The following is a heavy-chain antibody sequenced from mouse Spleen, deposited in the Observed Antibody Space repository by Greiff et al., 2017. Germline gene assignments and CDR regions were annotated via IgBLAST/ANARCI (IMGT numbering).Heavy chain of an antibody. D-gene: IGHD4-1*01. CDR1: GFSLTSYG. V-gene: IGHV2-2*01. Sequence: VQRVESGPGLVQPSQSLSITCTVSGFSLTSYGVHWVRQSPGKGLEWLGVIWSGGSTDYNAAFISRLSISKDNSKSQVFFKMNSLQADDTAIYYCARDPAGTNWYFDVWGAGTTVTVSS. CDR2: IWSGGST. CDR3: ARDPAGTNWYFDV. J-gene: IGHJ1*01.